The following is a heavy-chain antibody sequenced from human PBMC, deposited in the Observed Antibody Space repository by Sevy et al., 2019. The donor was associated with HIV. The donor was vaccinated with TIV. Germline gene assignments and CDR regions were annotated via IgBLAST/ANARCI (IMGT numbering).Heavy chain of an antibody. J-gene: IGHJ5*02. CDR2: ISSSSCYI. D-gene: IGHD6-13*01. V-gene: IGHV3-21*01. CDR1: GFTFSSYS. CDR3: ARDASSRSSIIAADNWFDP. Sequence: GGSLRLSCAASGFTFSSYSMNWVRQAPGKGLEWVSSISSSSCYIYYADSVKGRFTISRDKAKNSLYLQMNSLRAEDTAVYYCARDASSRSSIIAADNWFDPWGQGTLVTVSS.